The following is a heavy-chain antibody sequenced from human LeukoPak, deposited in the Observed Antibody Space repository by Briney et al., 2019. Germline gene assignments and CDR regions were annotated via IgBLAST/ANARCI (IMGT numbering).Heavy chain of an antibody. CDR3: ARNGDYVRPTRYYYYYYGMDV. J-gene: IGHJ6*02. Sequence: PSETLSLTCTVSGGSISSFNYYWSWIRQPPGRGLEWIGNIYHSESTYYNSSLASRVTISVDTSKNQFSLKLSSVTAADTAVYYCARNGDYVRPTRYYYYYYGMDVWGQGTTVTVSS. V-gene: IGHV4-30-4*01. CDR2: IYHSEST. CDR1: GGSISSFNYY. D-gene: IGHD4-17*01.